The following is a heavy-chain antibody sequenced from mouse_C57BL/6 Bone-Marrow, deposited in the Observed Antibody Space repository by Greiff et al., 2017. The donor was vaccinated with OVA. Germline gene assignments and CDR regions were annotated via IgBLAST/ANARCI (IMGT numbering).Heavy chain of an antibody. CDR1: GYTFTDYE. Sequence: QVQLQQSGAELVRPGASVTLSCKASGYTFTDYEMHWVKQTPVHGLEWIGAIDPETGGTAYNQKFKGKAILTADKSSSTAYMERRSLTSEDSAVYYCNSYDYGRLDVWGTGTTVTVSS. CDR3: NSYDYGRLDV. J-gene: IGHJ1*03. CDR2: IDPETGGT. V-gene: IGHV1-15*01. D-gene: IGHD2-4*01.